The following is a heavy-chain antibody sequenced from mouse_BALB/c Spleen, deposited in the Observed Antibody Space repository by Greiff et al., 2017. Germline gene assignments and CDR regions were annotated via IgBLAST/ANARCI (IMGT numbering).Heavy chain of an antibody. Sequence: EVMLVESGGGLVKPGGSLKLSCAASGFTFSSYTMSWVRQTPEKRLEWVATISSGGSYTYYPDSVKGRFTISRDNAKNTLYLQMSSLKSEDTAMYYCTRDSGYYGGTYWYFDVWGAGTTVTVSS. V-gene: IGHV5-6-4*01. CDR1: GFTFSSYT. D-gene: IGHD2-3*01. J-gene: IGHJ1*01. CDR3: TRDSGYYGGTYWYFDV. CDR2: ISSGGSYT.